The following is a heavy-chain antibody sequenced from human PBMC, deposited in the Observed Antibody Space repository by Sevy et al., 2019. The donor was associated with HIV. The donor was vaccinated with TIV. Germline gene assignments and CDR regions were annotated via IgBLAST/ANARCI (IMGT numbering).Heavy chain of an antibody. CDR3: AKDQTLGPTTPDY. Sequence: GGSLRLSCAASGFSFTNYAMSWVRQAPGKGLEWVSAISGTAAYTYYADSVKGRFTISRDNSKNTIYLQMNSLRAEDTATYFCAKDQTLGPTTPDYWGQGILVTVSS. CDR1: GFSFTNYA. V-gene: IGHV3-23*01. J-gene: IGHJ4*02. CDR2: ISGTAAYT. D-gene: IGHD1-26*01.